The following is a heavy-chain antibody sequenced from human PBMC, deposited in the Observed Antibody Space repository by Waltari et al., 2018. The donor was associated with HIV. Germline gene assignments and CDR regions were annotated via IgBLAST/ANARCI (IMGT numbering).Heavy chain of an antibody. CDR2: IYYSGST. J-gene: IGHJ4*02. Sequence: QLQLQESGPGLVKPSETLSLTCTVSGGSISSSSYYWGWIRQPPGKGLEWIGSIYYSGSTYYNPPPKSRATISVDTSKNQFSLKLSSVTAADTAVYYCARAVQGYCSGGSCENYFDYWGQGTLVTVSS. V-gene: IGHV4-39*01. CDR3: ARAVQGYCSGGSCENYFDY. D-gene: IGHD2-15*01. CDR1: GGSISSSSYY.